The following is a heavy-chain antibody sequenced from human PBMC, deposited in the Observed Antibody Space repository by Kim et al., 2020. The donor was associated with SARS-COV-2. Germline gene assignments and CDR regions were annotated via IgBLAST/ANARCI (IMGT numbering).Heavy chain of an antibody. Sequence: GGSLRLSCAASGFIFSNYAMHWVRQAPGKGLEYVSVISGNGGTIYYANSVKGRFTISRDNSKNTLYLQMGSLGPEDMAVYYCARSLTLTPGEYFQHWGQGTLVTVSS. CDR1: GFIFSNYA. J-gene: IGHJ1*01. D-gene: IGHD4-17*01. V-gene: IGHV3-64*01. CDR3: ARSLTLTPGEYFQH. CDR2: ISGNGGTI.